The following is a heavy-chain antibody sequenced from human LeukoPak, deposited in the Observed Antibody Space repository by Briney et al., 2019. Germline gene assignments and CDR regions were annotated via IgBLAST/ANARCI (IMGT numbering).Heavy chain of an antibody. CDR3: ARGIARTTPFFDY. V-gene: IGHV3-48*01. D-gene: IGHD1/OR15-1a*01. CDR2: ISSSSSTI. Sequence: GGSLRLSCAASGFTFSSHSMNWVRQAPGKGLEWVSYISSSSSTIYYADSVKGRFTISRDNAKNSLYLQMNSLRAEDTAVYYCARGIARTTPFFDYWGQGTLVTVSS. J-gene: IGHJ4*02. CDR1: GFTFSSHS.